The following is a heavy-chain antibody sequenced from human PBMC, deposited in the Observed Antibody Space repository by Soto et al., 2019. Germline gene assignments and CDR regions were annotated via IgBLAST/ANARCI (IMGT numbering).Heavy chain of an antibody. D-gene: IGHD5-18*01. CDR1: GFTFSSYS. V-gene: IGHV3-21*01. CDR2: ISSSSSYI. CDR3: AREGTAMGYFDY. J-gene: IGHJ4*02. Sequence: GGSLRLSCAASGFTFSSYSMNWVRQAPGKGLEWVSSISSSSSYIYYADSVKGRFTISRDNAKNSLYLQMNSLRAEDTAVYYCAREGTAMGYFDYWGQGTLVTVSS.